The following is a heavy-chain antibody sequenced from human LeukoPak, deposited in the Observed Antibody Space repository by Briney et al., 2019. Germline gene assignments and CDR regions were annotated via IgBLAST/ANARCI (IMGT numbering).Heavy chain of an antibody. CDR3: ASNTICGVVICETGFDP. CDR1: GFTFSSYS. V-gene: IGHV3-33*01. CDR2: IWNDGSNK. J-gene: IGHJ5*02. Sequence: GGSLRLSCAASGFTFSSYSMHWVRQAPGKGLEWVAVIWNDGSNKYYADSVKGRFTISRATSKNTLQRQMCILRAEATAAYYWASNTICGVVICETGFDPWGQGTLVTVSS. D-gene: IGHD3-3*01.